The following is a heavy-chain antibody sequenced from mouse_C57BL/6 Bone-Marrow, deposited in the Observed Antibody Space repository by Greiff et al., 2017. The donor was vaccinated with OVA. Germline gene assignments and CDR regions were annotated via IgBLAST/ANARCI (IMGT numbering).Heavy chain of an antibody. V-gene: IGHV5-4*01. D-gene: IGHD2-3*01. CDR2: ISDGGSYT. CDR1: GFTFSSYA. CDR3: ARDRSRLLHVYYAMDY. J-gene: IGHJ4*01. Sequence: EVQLVESGGGLVKPGGSLKLSCAASGFTFSSYAMSWVRQTPEKRLEWVATISDGGSYTYYPDNVKGRFTISRDNAKNNLYLQMSHLKSEDTAMYYCARDRSRLLHVYYAMDYWGQGTSVTVSS.